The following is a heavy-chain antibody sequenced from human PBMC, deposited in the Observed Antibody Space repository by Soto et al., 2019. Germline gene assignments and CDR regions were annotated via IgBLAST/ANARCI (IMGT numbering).Heavy chain of an antibody. V-gene: IGHV3-9*01. D-gene: IGHD2-21*02. Sequence: EMQLVESGGGLVQPGRSLRLSCAVSGFTFENFALHWVRQAPGKGLEWVSGIDWNSGTIAYADSVKGRFTLSRDSATSSLYLHLDGLRPEDTAVYYCAKAPKVVTHWFDPWGHGTLVTVSS. CDR3: AKAPKVVTHWFDP. J-gene: IGHJ5*02. CDR2: IDWNSGTI. CDR1: GFTFENFA.